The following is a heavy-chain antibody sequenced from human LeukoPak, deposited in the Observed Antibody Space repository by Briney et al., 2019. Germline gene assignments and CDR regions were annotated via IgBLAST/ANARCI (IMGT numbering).Heavy chain of an antibody. V-gene: IGHV1-69*04. CDR1: GGTFSNYT. CDR2: IIPILGIA. Sequence: ASVKVSCKASGGTFSNYTISWVRQAPGQGLEWMGRIIPILGIANYAQKFQGRVTITADKSTSTAYMELSSLRSEDTAVYYCARDYYDFWSGHPNYFDYWGQGTLVTVSS. D-gene: IGHD3-3*01. CDR3: ARDYYDFWSGHPNYFDY. J-gene: IGHJ4*02.